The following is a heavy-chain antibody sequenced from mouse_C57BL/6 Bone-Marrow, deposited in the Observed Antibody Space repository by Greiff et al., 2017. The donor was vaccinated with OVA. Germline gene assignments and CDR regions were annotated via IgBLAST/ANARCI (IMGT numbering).Heavy chain of an antibody. Sequence: EVKLMESGGDLVKPGGSLKLSCAASGFTFSSYGMSWVRQTPDKRLEWVATISSGGSYTYYPDSVKGRFTISRDNAKNTLYLQMSSLKSEDTAMYYCASPLYYGNPWFAYWGQGTLVTVSA. CDR3: ASPLYYGNPWFAY. D-gene: IGHD2-1*01. J-gene: IGHJ3*01. V-gene: IGHV5-6*01. CDR1: GFTFSSYG. CDR2: ISSGGSYT.